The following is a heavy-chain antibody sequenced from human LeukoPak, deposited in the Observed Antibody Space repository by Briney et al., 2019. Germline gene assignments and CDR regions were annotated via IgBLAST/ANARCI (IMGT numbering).Heavy chain of an antibody. CDR3: ARARPTPGSFDI. J-gene: IGHJ3*02. Sequence: GGSLRLSCAASGFTFSSYSMNWVRQAPGKGLEWVSSISSSSSYIYYADSVKGRFTISRDNAKNSLYLQMNSLRAEDTAVYYCARARPTPGSFDIWGQGTMVTVSS. V-gene: IGHV3-21*01. CDR1: GFTFSSYS. CDR2: ISSSSSYI. D-gene: IGHD2-15*01.